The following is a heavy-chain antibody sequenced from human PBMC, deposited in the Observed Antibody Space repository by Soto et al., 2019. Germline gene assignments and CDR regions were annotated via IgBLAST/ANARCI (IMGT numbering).Heavy chain of an antibody. D-gene: IGHD3-10*01. J-gene: IGHJ5*01. CDR2: IIPIFGTA. V-gene: IGHV1-69*13. CDR1: GGTFSSYA. Sequence: GASVKVSCKASGGTFSSYAISWVRQAPGQGLEWMGGIIPIFGTANYAQKFQGRVTITADESTSTAYMELSSLRSEDTAVYYCASIRTMVRNWFDYWGQGTLVTVSS. CDR3: ASIRTMVRNWFDY.